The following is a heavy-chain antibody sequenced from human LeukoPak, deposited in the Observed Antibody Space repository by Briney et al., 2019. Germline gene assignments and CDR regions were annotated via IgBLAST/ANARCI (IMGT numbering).Heavy chain of an antibody. D-gene: IGHD3-22*01. CDR1: GGTFSSYA. J-gene: IGHJ5*02. CDR2: IIPIFGTA. V-gene: IGHV1-69*13. Sequence: ASVKVSCKGSGGTFSSYAISWVRQAPGQGLEWMGGIIPIFGTANYAQKFQGRVTITADESTSTAYMELSSLRSEDTAVYYCARDHDSGPNWFDPWGQGTLVTVSS. CDR3: ARDHDSGPNWFDP.